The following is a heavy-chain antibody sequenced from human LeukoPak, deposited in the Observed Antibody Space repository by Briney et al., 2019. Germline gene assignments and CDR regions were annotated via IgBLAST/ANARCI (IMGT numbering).Heavy chain of an antibody. J-gene: IGHJ4*02. CDR3: ASVNCSGGSCYSGLFDY. CDR2: INHSGST. Sequence: SETLSLTCAVYGGSFSGYYWSWIRQPPGKGLEWIGEINHSGSTNYNPSLKCRVTISVDASKNQFSLKLSSVTAADTAVYYCASVNCSGGSCYSGLFDYWGQGTLVTVSS. V-gene: IGHV4-34*01. CDR1: GGSFSGYY. D-gene: IGHD2-15*01.